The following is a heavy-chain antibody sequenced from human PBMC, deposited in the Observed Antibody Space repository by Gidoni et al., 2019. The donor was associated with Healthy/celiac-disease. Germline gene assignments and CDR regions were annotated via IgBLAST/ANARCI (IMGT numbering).Heavy chain of an antibody. CDR3: AKSLSMELTGMDV. CDR1: GFNFSRYA. V-gene: IGHV3-23*01. Sequence: EVQLLESGGGLLQPGGSLSLSWAASGFNFSRYAMRLVRQAPGKGLDWVSVISGRGWSTYYADHVKGRFTIARDKSKNTLYLQMNSRRAEDTAVYYCAKSLSMELTGMDVWGQGTTVTVSS. CDR2: ISGRGWST. J-gene: IGHJ6*02. D-gene: IGHD1-26*01.